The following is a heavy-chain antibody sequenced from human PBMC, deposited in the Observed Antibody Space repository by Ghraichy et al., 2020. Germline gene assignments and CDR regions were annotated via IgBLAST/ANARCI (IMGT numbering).Heavy chain of an antibody. Sequence: GSLRLSCAVYGGSFSGYYWSWIRQPPGKGLEWIGEINHSGSTNYNPSLKSRVTISVDTSKNQFSLKLGSVTAADTAVYYCARENWGYYGMDVWGQGTTVTVSS. CDR2: INHSGST. V-gene: IGHV4-34*01. CDR3: ARENWGYYGMDV. J-gene: IGHJ6*02. D-gene: IGHD3-16*01. CDR1: GGSFSGYY.